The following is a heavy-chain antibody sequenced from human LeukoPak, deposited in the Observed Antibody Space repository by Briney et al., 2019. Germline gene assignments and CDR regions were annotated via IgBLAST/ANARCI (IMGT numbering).Heavy chain of an antibody. CDR3: ARDAGWTGIAENYFDY. CDR1: GYTFTGYY. CDR2: INPNSGDT. V-gene: IGHV1-2*02. D-gene: IGHD6-13*01. Sequence: ASVKVSCKASGYTFTGYYMHWVRQAPGQGLEWMGWINPNSGDTNHAQKFQGRVTMTRDTSISTVYMEVYRLRSDDTAVYNCARDAGWTGIAENYFDYWGQGTLVTVSS. J-gene: IGHJ4*02.